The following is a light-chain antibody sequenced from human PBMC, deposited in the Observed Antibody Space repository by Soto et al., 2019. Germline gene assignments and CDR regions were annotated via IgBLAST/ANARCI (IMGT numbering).Light chain of an antibody. V-gene: IGKV3-15*01. CDR1: QSVTTN. Sequence: EIVMTQSPATLSVSPGERATLSCRASQSVTTNLAWYQQKPGQAPRLLITGASTRATGIPARVSGSGSGTEFALTINSLQPEDFAVYYCQQYNNRPPWAFGQGTRVEIK. CDR3: QQYNNRPPWA. CDR2: GAS. J-gene: IGKJ1*01.